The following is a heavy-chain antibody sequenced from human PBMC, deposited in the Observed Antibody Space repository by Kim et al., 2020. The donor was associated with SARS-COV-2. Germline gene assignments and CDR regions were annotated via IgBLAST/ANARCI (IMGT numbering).Heavy chain of an antibody. D-gene: IGHD3-16*01. CDR2: INWNGGST. J-gene: IGHJ3*02. CDR1: GFTFDDYG. CDR3: ARGLYYDYVWGRPNIDEGSFDI. Sequence: GGSLRLSCAASGFTFDDYGMSWVRQAPGKGLEWVSGINWNGGSTGYADSVKGRFTISRDNAKNSLYLQMNSLRAEDTALYHCARGLYYDYVWGRPNIDEGSFDIWGQGTMVTVSS. V-gene: IGHV3-20*01.